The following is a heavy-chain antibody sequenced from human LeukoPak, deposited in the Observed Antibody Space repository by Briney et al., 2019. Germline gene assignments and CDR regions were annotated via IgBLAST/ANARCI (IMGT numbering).Heavy chain of an antibody. V-gene: IGHV4-31*03. D-gene: IGHD6-6*01. CDR3: ARGSPGFYSSCNWFDP. J-gene: IGHJ5*02. CDR1: GGSISSGSYY. CDR2: IYYSGST. Sequence: SETLSLTCTVSGGSISSGSYYWSWIRQPAGKGLEWIGYIYYSGSTYYNPSLKSRVTISVDTSKNQFSLKLSSVTAADTAVYYCARGSPGFYSSCNWFDPWGQGTLVTVSS.